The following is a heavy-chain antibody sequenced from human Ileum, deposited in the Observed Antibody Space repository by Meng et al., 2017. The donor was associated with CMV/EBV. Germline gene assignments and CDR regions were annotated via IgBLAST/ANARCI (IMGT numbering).Heavy chain of an antibody. J-gene: IGHJ5*02. CDR1: GYTFTSYY. V-gene: IGHV1-46*01. Sequence: CKASGYTFTSYYMHWVRQAPGQGLEWMGIINPSGGSTSYAQTFQGRVTMTRDTSTSTVYMELSSLRSEDTAVYYCARLVRKNYNWFDPWGQGTLVTVSS. D-gene: IGHD6-13*01. CDR3: ARLVRKNYNWFDP. CDR2: INPSGGST.